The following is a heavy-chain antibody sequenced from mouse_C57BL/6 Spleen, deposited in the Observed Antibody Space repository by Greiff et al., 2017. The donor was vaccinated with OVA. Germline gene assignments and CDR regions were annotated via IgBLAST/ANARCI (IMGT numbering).Heavy chain of an antibody. CDR3: TRKGVYYGSSRDYFDY. Sequence: LQESGAELVRPGASVTLSCKASGYTFTDYEMHWVKQTPVHGLEWIGAIDPETGGTAYNQKFKGKAILTADKSSSTAYMELRSLTSEDSAVYYCTRKGVYYGSSRDYFDYWGQGTTLTVSS. CDR1: GYTFTDYE. D-gene: IGHD1-1*01. J-gene: IGHJ2*01. V-gene: IGHV1-15*01. CDR2: IDPETGGT.